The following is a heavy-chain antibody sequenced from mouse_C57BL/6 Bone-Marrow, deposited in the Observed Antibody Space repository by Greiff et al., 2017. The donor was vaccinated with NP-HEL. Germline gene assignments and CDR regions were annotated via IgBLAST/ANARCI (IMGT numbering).Heavy chain of an antibody. CDR1: GYAFSSSW. Sequence: QVQLQQSGPELVKPGASVKISCKASGYAFSSSWMNWVKQRPGKGLEWIGRIYPGDGDTNYNGKFKGKATLTADKSSSTAYMQLSSLTSEDSAVYFCARLLSRRFAYWGQGTLVTVSA. CDR3: ARLLSRRFAY. V-gene: IGHV1-82*01. J-gene: IGHJ3*01. D-gene: IGHD3-2*02. CDR2: IYPGDGDT.